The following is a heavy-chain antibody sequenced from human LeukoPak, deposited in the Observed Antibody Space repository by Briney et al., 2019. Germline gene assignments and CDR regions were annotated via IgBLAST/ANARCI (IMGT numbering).Heavy chain of an antibody. D-gene: IGHD3-3*01. CDR1: GFTFNRYS. Sequence: GGSLRLSCAASGFTFNRYSMTWVRQAPGKGLEWISYISSSGTTIYYADSVQGRFIISRDNARNSLYLQMNSLRAEDTAVYYCARVGYSDFWSGYYWDYWGQGTLATVSS. J-gene: IGHJ4*02. CDR3: ARVGYSDFWSGYYWDY. V-gene: IGHV3-48*01. CDR2: ISSSGTTI.